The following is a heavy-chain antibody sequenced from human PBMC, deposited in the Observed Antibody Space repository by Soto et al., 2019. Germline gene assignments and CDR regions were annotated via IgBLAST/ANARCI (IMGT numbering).Heavy chain of an antibody. CDR1: GYTFISYT. CDR2: ITPGNGAT. J-gene: IGHJ3*02. D-gene: IGHD6-25*01. V-gene: IGHV1-3*01. Sequence: ASVKVSCKASGYTFISYTMHWVRQAPGQGLEWKGWITPGNGATKNSQNFQDSVTFTRDSSASTAYMELSSLTSEDTAVYYCARYLSGAANAFDIWGQGTMVTVSS. CDR3: ARYLSGAANAFDI.